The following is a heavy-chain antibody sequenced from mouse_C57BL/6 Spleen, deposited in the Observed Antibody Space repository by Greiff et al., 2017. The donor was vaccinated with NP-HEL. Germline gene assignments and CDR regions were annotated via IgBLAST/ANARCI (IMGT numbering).Heavy chain of an antibody. J-gene: IGHJ3*01. CDR3: ASGDGNYPACFAY. D-gene: IGHD2-1*01. CDR2: INPNNGGT. V-gene: IGHV1-18*01. Sequence: EVQLQQSGPELVKPGASVKIPCKASGYTFTDYNMDWVKQSHGKSLEWIGDINPNNGGTIYNQKFKGKATLTVDTSSSTAYMELRILTSEDTAVYYCASGDGNYPACFAYWGQGTLVTVSA. CDR1: GYTFTDYN.